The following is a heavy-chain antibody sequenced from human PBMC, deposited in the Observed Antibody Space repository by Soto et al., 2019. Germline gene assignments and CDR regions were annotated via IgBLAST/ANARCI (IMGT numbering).Heavy chain of an antibody. CDR1: GGSISRYY. D-gene: IGHD4-17*01. V-gene: IGHV4-59*01. CDR2: IYYSGST. CDR3: ASSSYGDKFDY. Sequence: PSETLSLTCTVSGGSISRYYWSWIRQPPGKGLEWIGYIYYSGSTNYNPSLKSRVTISVDTSKNQFSLKLSSVTAADTAVYYCASSSYGDKFDYWGQGTLVTVS. J-gene: IGHJ4*02.